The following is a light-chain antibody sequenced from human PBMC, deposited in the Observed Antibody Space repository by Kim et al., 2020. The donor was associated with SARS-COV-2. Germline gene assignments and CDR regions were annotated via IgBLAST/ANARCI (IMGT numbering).Light chain of an antibody. CDR2: SAS. J-gene: IGKJ2*02. V-gene: IGKV1-39*01. CDR3: QQSYTTPRT. Sequence: DFQMTQSPSSLSASVGYRVTITCRASQSISRYLNWYQQKPGKAPKLLIYSASSLQSGVPSRFSGNGSGTDFTLTLNTLQPEDFATYYCQQSYTTPRTFGQGTKVDIK. CDR1: QSISRY.